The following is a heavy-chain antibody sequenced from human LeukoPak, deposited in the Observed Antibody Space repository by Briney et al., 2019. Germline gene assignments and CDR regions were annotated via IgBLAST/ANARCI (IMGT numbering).Heavy chain of an antibody. D-gene: IGHD3/OR15-3a*01. CDR3: AKDYWTGYYESFDY. J-gene: IGHJ4*02. CDR2: IYSGGST. V-gene: IGHV3-53*05. Sequence: GGSLRLSCAASGFTVSSNYMSWVRQAPGKGLEWVSVIYSGGSTYYADSVKGRFTISRDNSKNTLYLQMDSLRAEDTAVFYCAKDYWTGYYESFDYWGQGTLVTVSS. CDR1: GFTVSSNY.